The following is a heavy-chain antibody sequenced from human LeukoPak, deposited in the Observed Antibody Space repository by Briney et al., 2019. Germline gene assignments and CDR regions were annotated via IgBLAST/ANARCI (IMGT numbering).Heavy chain of an antibody. CDR3: ARDKYAVAGTLGY. CDR1: GFTFSSYS. J-gene: IGHJ4*02. V-gene: IGHV3-21*01. D-gene: IGHD6-13*01. CDR2: ISSSSSYI. Sequence: PGGSLRLSCAASGFTFSSYSMNWVRQAPGKGLEWVSSISSSSSYIYYADSVKGRFTISRDNARNSLYLQMNSLRAEDTAVYYCARDKYAVAGTLGYWGQGTLVTVSS.